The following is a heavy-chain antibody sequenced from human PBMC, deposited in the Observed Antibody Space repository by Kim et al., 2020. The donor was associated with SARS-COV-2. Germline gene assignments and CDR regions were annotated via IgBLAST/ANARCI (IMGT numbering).Heavy chain of an antibody. CDR3: AKSVIRGMYYFDY. V-gene: IGHV3-30*04. J-gene: IGHJ4*02. Sequence: GGSLRLSCAASGFTFSTYAMHWVRQAPGKGLEWVAVISYDGSIKFYADPVKGRYTISRDNPKNTLYLQMDSLRADDTAVYYCAKSVIRGMYYFDYWGQGALVTVSS. CDR2: ISYDGSIK. D-gene: IGHD3-10*01. CDR1: GFTFSTYA.